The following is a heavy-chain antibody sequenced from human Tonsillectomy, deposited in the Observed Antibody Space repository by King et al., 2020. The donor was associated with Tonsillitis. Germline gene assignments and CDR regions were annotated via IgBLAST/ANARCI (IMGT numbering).Heavy chain of an antibody. CDR2: IYYSWGP. V-gene: IGHV4-31*01. Sequence: VQLQESGPGLVKPSQTLSLTCSVSGGSLSRGGYYWSWIRQPPGKGLELIGYIYYSWGPSYNPSLKSQFTMSVVTSKNQFSLRLTSVTAADTAVYFCASYHCSGTTCYWGYWGQGTLVTVSS. D-gene: IGHD2-2*01. CDR1: GGSLSRGGYY. CDR3: ASYHCSGTTCYWGY. J-gene: IGHJ4*02.